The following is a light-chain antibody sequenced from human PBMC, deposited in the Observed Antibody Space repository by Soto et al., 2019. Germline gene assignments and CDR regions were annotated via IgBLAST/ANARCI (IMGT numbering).Light chain of an antibody. CDR3: LQYNNYPFT. V-gene: IGKV1-5*03. Sequence: EIQMSQARSTRSSSLEYKVTITCLASQSVSSWLAWFQQKPGKAPKLLIYKASSLQSGVSSRFSGSGSGTEFTLTINSLQPEDFATYYCLQYNNYPFTFGQGTKLDIK. CDR2: KAS. CDR1: QSVSSW. J-gene: IGKJ5*01.